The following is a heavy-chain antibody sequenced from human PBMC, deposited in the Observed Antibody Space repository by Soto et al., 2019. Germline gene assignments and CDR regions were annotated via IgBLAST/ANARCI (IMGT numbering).Heavy chain of an antibody. V-gene: IGHV3-33*01. CDR3: ARDQGIRFPLYRNQYYGMEV. D-gene: IGHD3-3*01. J-gene: IGHJ6*02. CDR1: GFTFSSYG. CDR2: IWYDGSNK. Sequence: GGSLRLSCAASGFTFSSYGMHWVRQAPGKRLEWVAVIWYDGSNKYYADSVKGRFTISRDNSKNTLYLQMNSLRAEETAVYYCARDQGIRFPLYRNQYYGMEVWGQGTTVNVS.